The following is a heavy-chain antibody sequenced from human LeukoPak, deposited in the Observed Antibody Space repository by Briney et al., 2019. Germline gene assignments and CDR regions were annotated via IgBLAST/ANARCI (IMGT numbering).Heavy chain of an antibody. D-gene: IGHD3-22*01. CDR2: IYYSGST. V-gene: IGHV4-59*01. Sequence: SETLSLTCTVSGGSISNYYWSWIRQPPGKGLEWIGYIYYSGSTNYNPSLKSRVTISVDTSKNQFSLKLSSVTAADTAVYYCARAKIHYYDSSGYPNWLDPWGQGTLVTVSS. CDR3: ARAKIHYYDSSGYPNWLDP. CDR1: GGSISNYY. J-gene: IGHJ5*02.